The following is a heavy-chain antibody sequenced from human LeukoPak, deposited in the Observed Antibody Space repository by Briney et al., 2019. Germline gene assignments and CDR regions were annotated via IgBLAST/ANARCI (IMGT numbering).Heavy chain of an antibody. CDR3: ARTGGVNY. J-gene: IGHJ4*02. CDR2: IYHSGST. CDR1: EFTFSSYSM. D-gene: IGHD3-16*01. V-gene: IGHV4-4*02. Sequence: GSLRLSCAASEFTFSSYSMNWVRQPPGKGLEWIGEIYHSGSTKYNPSLGSRVTMSVDKSKNHFSLKVNSVTAADTAVYYCARTGGVNYWGQGILVTVSP.